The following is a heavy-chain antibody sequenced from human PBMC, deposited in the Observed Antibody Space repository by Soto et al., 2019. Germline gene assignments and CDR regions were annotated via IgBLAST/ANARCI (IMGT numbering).Heavy chain of an antibody. Sequence: GGSLRLSCAASGFTFSSYEMNWVRQAPGKGLEWVSYISSSGSTIYYADSVKGRFTTSRDNAKNSLYLQMNSLRAEDTAVYYCARDPLPYGDYVYDYWGQGTLVTVSS. V-gene: IGHV3-48*03. CDR3: ARDPLPYGDYVYDY. D-gene: IGHD4-17*01. J-gene: IGHJ4*02. CDR1: GFTFSSYE. CDR2: ISSSGSTI.